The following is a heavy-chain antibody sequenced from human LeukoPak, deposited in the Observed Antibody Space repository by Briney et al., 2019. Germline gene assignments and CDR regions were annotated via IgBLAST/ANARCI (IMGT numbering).Heavy chain of an antibody. Sequence: TGGSLRLSCAASGFTFSSSAMSWVRQAPGKGLEWVSSISGSGSGGSTYYADSVKGRFTISRDNSKNTLYLQMNSLRPDDTAIYYCAKRNTMVRGGPCFDYWGQGLLVTVSS. V-gene: IGHV3-23*01. J-gene: IGHJ4*02. CDR3: AKRNTMVRGGPCFDY. CDR1: GFTFSSSA. CDR2: ISGSGSGGST. D-gene: IGHD3-10*01.